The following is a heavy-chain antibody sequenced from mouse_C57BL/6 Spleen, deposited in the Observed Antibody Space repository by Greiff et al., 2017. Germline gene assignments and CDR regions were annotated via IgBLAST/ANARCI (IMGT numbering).Heavy chain of an antibody. Sequence: QVQLKQSGPELVKPGASVKISCKASGYAFSSSWMNWVKQRPGKGLEWIGRIYPGDGDTNYNGKFKGKAPLTADKSSSTAYMQLRSLTSKDSAVYVCAREAQGWFAYWGQGTLVTVAA. CDR1: GYAFSSSW. J-gene: IGHJ3*01. CDR2: IYPGDGDT. V-gene: IGHV1-82*01. CDR3: AREAQGWFAY.